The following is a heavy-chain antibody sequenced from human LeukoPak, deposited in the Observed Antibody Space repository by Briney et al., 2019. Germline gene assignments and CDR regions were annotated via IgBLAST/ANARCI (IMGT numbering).Heavy chain of an antibody. J-gene: IGHJ6*03. CDR3: ARAFDGSTRNYYYYYYMDV. CDR1: GGSFSGYY. V-gene: IGHV4-34*01. Sequence: SETLSLTCADYGGSFSGYYWSRIRQPPGKGLEWIGEINHSGSTNYNPSLTSRVTISVDTSKNQFSLKLSSVTAADTAVYYCARAFDGSTRNYYYYYYMDVWGKGTTVTVSS. CDR2: INHSGST.